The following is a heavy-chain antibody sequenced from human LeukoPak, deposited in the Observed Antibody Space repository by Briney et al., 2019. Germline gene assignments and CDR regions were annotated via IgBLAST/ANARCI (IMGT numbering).Heavy chain of an antibody. V-gene: IGHV3-23*01. CDR2: ISGSGGSI. J-gene: IGHJ3*02. CDR1: GFTFRNYG. CDR3: AKATPSYSYGYYDAFDI. D-gene: IGHD5-18*01. Sequence: GGSLRLSCAASGFTFRNYGISWVRQAPGKGLEWVSGISGSGGSIYYADSVKGRFTISRDNSKNTLYLQMNSLRAEDTAVYYCAKATPSYSYGYYDAFDIWGQGTMVTVSS.